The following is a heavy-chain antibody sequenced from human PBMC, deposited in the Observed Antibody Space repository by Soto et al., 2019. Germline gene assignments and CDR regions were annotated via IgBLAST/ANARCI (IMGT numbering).Heavy chain of an antibody. Sequence: SETLSLTCAVYGGSFSGYYWSWIRQPPGKGLEWIGEINHSGSTNYNPSLKSRVTISVDTSKNQFSLKLSSVTAADTAVYYCVSCGMVRGVIRWFYPWGQRTLVTVSA. CDR2: INHSGST. D-gene: IGHD3-10*01. V-gene: IGHV4-34*01. CDR3: VSCGMVRGVIRWFYP. J-gene: IGHJ5*02. CDR1: GGSFSGYY.